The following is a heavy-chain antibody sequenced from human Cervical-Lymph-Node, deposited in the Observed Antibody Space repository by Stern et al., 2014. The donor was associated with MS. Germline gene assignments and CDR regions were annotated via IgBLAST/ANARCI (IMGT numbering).Heavy chain of an antibody. CDR2: IKNKGNSYAT. V-gene: IGHV3-72*01. CDR3: ARLSNRTNSADY. CDR1: GLTFSDHH. Sequence: EVQLVESGGGLVQPGGSLRLSCAASGLTFSDHHMDWVRQAPGKGLEWVGRIKNKGNSYATEYAASVKGRFTISRDDSKNSYLQMNSLKTEDTAVYYCARLSNRTNSADYWGQGTLVTVSS. D-gene: IGHD2-8*01. J-gene: IGHJ4*02.